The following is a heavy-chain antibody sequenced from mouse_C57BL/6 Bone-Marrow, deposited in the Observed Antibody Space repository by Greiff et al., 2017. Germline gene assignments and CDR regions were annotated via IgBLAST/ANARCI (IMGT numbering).Heavy chain of an antibody. J-gene: IGHJ4*01. CDR2: INPNNGGT. D-gene: IGHD1-1*01. CDR3: ARYYYGSSLWAMDY. V-gene: IGHV1-18*01. CDR1: GYTFTDYN. Sequence: VQLQQSGPELVKPGASVKIPCKASGYTFTDYNMDWVKQSHGKSLEWIGDINPNNGGTIYNQKFKGKATLTVDKSSSTAYMELRSLTSEDTAVYYCARYYYGSSLWAMDYWGQGTSVTVSS.